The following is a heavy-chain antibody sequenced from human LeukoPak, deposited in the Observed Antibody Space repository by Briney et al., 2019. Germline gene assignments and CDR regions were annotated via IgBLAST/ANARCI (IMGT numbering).Heavy chain of an antibody. CDR3: GRNYYSARSGFYFFDS. CDR2: ISYDGSNK. J-gene: IGHJ4*02. Sequence: GGSLRLSCAASGFTFSSYAMHWVRQAPGTGLEWVALISYDGSNKYYADSVKGRFTISRDNSKNTLYLQMNSLRAEDTAVHYCGRNYYSARSGFYFFDSWGQGTLVTVSS. D-gene: IGHD3-22*01. CDR1: GFTFSSYA. V-gene: IGHV3-30-3*01.